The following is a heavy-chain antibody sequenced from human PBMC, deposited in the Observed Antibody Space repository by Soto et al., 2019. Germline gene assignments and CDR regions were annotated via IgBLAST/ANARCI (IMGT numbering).Heavy chain of an antibody. CDR3: AREGEQTYYHYYGMDV. CDR2: ISAYNGNT. J-gene: IGHJ6*02. Sequence: ASVQVSCKASGYTFTSYGISWVRQAPGQGLEWMGWISAYNGNTNYAQKLQGRVTMTTDTSTSTAYMELRSLRSDDTAVYYCAREGEQTYYHYYGMDVWGQGTTVTVSS. D-gene: IGHD2-21*01. V-gene: IGHV1-18*04. CDR1: GYTFTSYG.